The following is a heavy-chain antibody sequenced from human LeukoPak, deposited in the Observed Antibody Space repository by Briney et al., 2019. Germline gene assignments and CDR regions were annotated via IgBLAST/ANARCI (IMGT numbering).Heavy chain of an antibody. CDR2: IIPIFATA. CDR1: GGTFSSYA. V-gene: IGHV1-69*13. D-gene: IGHD3-22*01. Sequence: SVTVSCTASGGTFSSYAISWVRQAPGQGLEWMGGIIPIFATANYAQKFQGRVTITADESTSTAYMELSSLRSEDTAVYYCARGPITTRSHFDYWGQGTLVTVSS. CDR3: ARGPITTRSHFDY. J-gene: IGHJ4*02.